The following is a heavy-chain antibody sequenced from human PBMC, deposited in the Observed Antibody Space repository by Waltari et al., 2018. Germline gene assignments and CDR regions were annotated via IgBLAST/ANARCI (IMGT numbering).Heavy chain of an antibody. CDR2: ISPNSGDT. CDR3: ARGSRYCTSTTCPSSAFDV. J-gene: IGHJ6*02. D-gene: IGHD2-2*01. CDR1: GYTFPDYY. V-gene: IGHV1-2*02. Sequence: QVQLVQSGAAVQKPGASVKVSCKASGYTFPDYYIHWVRQAPGQGLEWMGWISPNSGDTKFAQRFQGRVTMTRDTSISTAYMELSRLTSDDTAVYYCARGSRYCTSTTCPSSAFDVWGQGTTVTVSS.